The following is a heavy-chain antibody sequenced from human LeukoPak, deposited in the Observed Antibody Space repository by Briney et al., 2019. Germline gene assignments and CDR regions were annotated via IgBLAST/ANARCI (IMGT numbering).Heavy chain of an antibody. CDR1: GFAFSSYW. CDR2: IKRDGSDT. D-gene: IGHD3-22*01. V-gene: IGHV3-7*01. Sequence: GGSLRLSCAASGFAFSSYWMSWVRQAPGKGLEWVANIKRDGSDTSYVDSVKGRSTISRDNAKNSLYLQLNSLRAEDTAVYYCARDANYYDSRGENYFNYWGQGTLVTVSS. CDR3: ARDANYYDSRGENYFNY. J-gene: IGHJ4*02.